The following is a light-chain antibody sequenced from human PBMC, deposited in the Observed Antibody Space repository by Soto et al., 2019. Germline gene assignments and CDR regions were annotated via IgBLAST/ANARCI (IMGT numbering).Light chain of an antibody. Sequence: DIQMTQSPSTLSASVGDRVTITCRASQSIRSWLAWYQQKPGKAPKLLIYDAASLESGVPSRFIGSGSGTEFTLTISSLQPDDFATYYCQQYSTYGTFGQGTKVDNK. CDR2: DAA. J-gene: IGKJ1*01. CDR3: QQYSTYGT. CDR1: QSIRSW. V-gene: IGKV1-5*01.